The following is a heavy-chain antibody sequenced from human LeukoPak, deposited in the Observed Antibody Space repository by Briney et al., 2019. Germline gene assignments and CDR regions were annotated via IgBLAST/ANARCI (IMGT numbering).Heavy chain of an antibody. CDR1: GFTFSSYA. CDR3: ATTYSSAPALF. CDR2: ISGSGGST. Sequence: GGSLRLSCAASGFTFSSYAMSWVRQAPGKGLEWVSAISGSGGSTYYADSVKGRFTISRDNSKSTLYLQMNSLRAEDTAVYYCATTYSSAPALFWGQGTLVTVSS. D-gene: IGHD6-25*01. J-gene: IGHJ4*02. V-gene: IGHV3-23*01.